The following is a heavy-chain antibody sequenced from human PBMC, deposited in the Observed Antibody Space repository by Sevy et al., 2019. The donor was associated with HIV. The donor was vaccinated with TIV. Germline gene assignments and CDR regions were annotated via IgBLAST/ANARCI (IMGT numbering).Heavy chain of an antibody. CDR1: GGSLSNYG. Sequence: ASVKVSCKASGGSLSNYGMNWVWQAPGQGLEWRGGILPQVGIANYAQRFRDRVTITADESTSTVYMEVRRLRSEDTGIYYSATVRPCGGDCYFFDSWGQGTLVTVSS. J-gene: IGHJ4*02. V-gene: IGHV1-69*10. CDR2: ILPQVGIA. CDR3: ATVRPCGGDCYFFDS. D-gene: IGHD2-21*02.